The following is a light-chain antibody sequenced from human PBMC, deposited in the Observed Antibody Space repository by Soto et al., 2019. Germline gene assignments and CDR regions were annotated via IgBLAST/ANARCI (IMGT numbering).Light chain of an antibody. CDR3: AAWDDSLNGPV. J-gene: IGLJ3*02. Sequence: QSVLTQPPSASGTPGQRVTISCSGSSSNIGSNRVNWYQQLPGTAPKLLIYSNNQRLSGVPDRFSGSKSGTSASLAISGLQSEDEAYYYCAAWDDSLNGPVFGGGTKLTVL. V-gene: IGLV1-44*01. CDR2: SNN. CDR1: SSNIGSNR.